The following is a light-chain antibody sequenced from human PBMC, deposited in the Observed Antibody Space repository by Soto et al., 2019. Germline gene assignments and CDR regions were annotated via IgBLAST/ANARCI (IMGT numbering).Light chain of an antibody. CDR3: QQYSSYSWM. Sequence: DIQMAQSPSTLSASVGDRVTITCRASQSISTWLAWYQQKPGKALKLLIYDASTLRSGVPSRFSGSGSGTEFTLTISSLQPDDFATYYRQQYSSYSWMFGQGTKVEF. CDR1: QSISTW. V-gene: IGKV1-5*01. CDR2: DAS. J-gene: IGKJ1*01.